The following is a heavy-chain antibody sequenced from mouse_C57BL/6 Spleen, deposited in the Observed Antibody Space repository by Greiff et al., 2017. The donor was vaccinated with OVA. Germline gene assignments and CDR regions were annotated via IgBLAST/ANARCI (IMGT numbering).Heavy chain of an antibody. V-gene: IGHV5-4*01. CDR1: GFTFSSYA. J-gene: IGHJ2*01. D-gene: IGHD1-1*02. CDR2: ISDGGSYT. CDR3: ARDYYCGD. Sequence: EVKLMESGGGLVKPGGSLKLSCAASGFTFSSYAMSWVRQTPEKRLEWVATISDGGSYTYYPDNVKGRFTISRDNAKNNLYLQMSHLKSEDTAMYYCARDYYCGDWGQGTTLTVSS.